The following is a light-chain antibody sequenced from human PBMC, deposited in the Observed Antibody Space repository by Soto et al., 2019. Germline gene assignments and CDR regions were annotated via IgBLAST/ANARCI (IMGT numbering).Light chain of an antibody. CDR1: TGAVTSGYY. V-gene: IGLV7-43*01. CDR2: NTS. CDR3: LLYYGGAGV. J-gene: IGLJ2*01. Sequence: QAVVTQEPSLTVSPGGTVTLTCASSTGAVTSGYYPNWFQQKPGQAARALIYNTSNKHSWTPARFSGSLLGGKAALTLSGVQPEDEAEYYCLLYYGGAGVFGGGTKVTVL.